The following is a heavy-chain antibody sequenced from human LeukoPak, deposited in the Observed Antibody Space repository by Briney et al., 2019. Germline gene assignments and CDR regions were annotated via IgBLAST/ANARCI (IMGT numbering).Heavy chain of an antibody. CDR1: GGSISSSDYY. CDR3: ARAGGYSSGSYFDY. Sequence: SETLSLTCTVSGGSISSSDYYWGWIRQPPGKGLEWIGSIYYSGSTYYNPSLKSRVTISVDTSKNQFSLKLSSVTAADTAVYYCARAGGYSSGSYFDYWGQGTLVTVSS. V-gene: IGHV4-39*07. CDR2: IYYSGST. J-gene: IGHJ4*02. D-gene: IGHD6-19*01.